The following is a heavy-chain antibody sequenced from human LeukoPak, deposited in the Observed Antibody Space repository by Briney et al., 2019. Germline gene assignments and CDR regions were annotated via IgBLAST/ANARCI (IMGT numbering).Heavy chain of an antibody. J-gene: IGHJ3*02. CDR3: ARDLSITMIVVVPDAFDI. CDR2: IYYSGST. D-gene: IGHD3-22*01. V-gene: IGHV4-39*07. CDR1: GGSISSSSYY. Sequence: SETLSLTCTVSGGSISSSSYYWGWIRQPPGKGLEWIGSIYYSGSTYYNPSLKSRVTISVDTSKNQFSLKLSSVTAADTAVYYCARDLSITMIVVVPDAFDIWGQGTMVTVPS.